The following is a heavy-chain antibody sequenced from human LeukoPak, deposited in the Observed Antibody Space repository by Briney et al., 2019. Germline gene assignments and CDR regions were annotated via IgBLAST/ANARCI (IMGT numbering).Heavy chain of an antibody. D-gene: IGHD1-14*01. CDR3: ARAQTNMYKPGYYYYYMDV. V-gene: IGHV4-39*07. Sequence: PSETLSLTCTVSGGSISSSSYYWGWIRQPPGKGLEWIGSIYYSGSTNYNPSLKSRVTISVDTSKNQFSLKLSSVTAADTAVYYCARAQTNMYKPGYYYYYMDVWGKGTTVTISS. J-gene: IGHJ6*03. CDR1: GGSISSSSYY. CDR2: IYYSGST.